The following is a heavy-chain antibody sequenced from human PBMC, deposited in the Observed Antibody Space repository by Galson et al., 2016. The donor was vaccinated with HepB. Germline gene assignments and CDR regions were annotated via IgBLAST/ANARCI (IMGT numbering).Heavy chain of an antibody. CDR1: GHSFSDYA. CDR3: ANHDYGDFYYFHY. V-gene: IGHV3-30*18. CDR2: VSYDGSDK. Sequence: LRLSCAASGHSFSDYAMHWVRQAPGKGLEWVAVVSYDGSDKYYAASVRGRFSIPRDNSKNTLSLQMNSLRVEDTAVYYCANHDYGDFYYFHYWGRGTLVTVSS. D-gene: IGHD4-17*01. J-gene: IGHJ4*02.